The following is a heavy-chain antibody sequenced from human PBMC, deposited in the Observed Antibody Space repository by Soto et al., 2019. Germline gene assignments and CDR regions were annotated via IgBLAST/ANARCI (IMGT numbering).Heavy chain of an antibody. CDR2: IYWDDDK. V-gene: IGHV2-5*02. CDR3: ARYVVVVAATLNWFDP. Sequence: SGPTLVNPTQTLTLTCTFSGFSLSTSGVGVGWIRQPPGKALEWLALIYWDDDKRYSPSLKSRLTITKDTSKNQVVLTMTNMDPVDTATYSCARYVVVVAATLNWFDPWGQGTLVTVSS. D-gene: IGHD2-15*01. CDR1: GFSLSTSGVG. J-gene: IGHJ5*02.